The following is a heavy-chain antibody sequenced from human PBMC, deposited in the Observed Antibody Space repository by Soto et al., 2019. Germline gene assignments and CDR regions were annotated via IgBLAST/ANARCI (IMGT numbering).Heavy chain of an antibody. Sequence: QPGGSLRLSCAASGFTFSSYGMHWVRQAPGKGLEWVAVISYDGSNKYYADSVKGRFTISRDNSKNTLYLQMNSLRAEDTAVYYCAKGSREDGITMVRGERANYYYYGMDVWGQGTTVTVSS. D-gene: IGHD3-10*01. CDR3: AKGSREDGITMVRGERANYYYYGMDV. CDR2: ISYDGSNK. CDR1: GFTFSSYG. J-gene: IGHJ6*02. V-gene: IGHV3-30*18.